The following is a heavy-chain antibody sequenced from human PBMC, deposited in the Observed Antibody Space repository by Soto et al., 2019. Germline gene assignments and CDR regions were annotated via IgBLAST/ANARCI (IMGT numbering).Heavy chain of an antibody. CDR3: ARGLRASSSWSPLYYYGMYV. CDR1: GGTFSSYA. J-gene: IGHJ6*04. V-gene: IGHV1-69*13. CDR2: IIPIFGTA. D-gene: IGHD6-13*01. Sequence: ASVKVSCKASGGTFSSYAISWVRQAPGQGLEWMGGIIPIFGTANYAQKFQGRVTITADESTSTAYMELSSLRSEDTAVYYCARGLRASSSWSPLYYYGMYVWGKGTTVTVSS.